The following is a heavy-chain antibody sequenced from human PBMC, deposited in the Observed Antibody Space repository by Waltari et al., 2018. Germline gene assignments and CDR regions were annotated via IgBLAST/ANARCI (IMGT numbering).Heavy chain of an antibody. V-gene: IGHV3-30-3*01. CDR1: GFTFSSYA. CDR2: ISYDGSNK. D-gene: IGHD4-17*01. J-gene: IGHJ4*02. Sequence: QVQLVESGGGVVQTGRSLRLSCAASGFTFSSYAMHWVRQAPGKGLEWVAVISYDGSNKYYADSVKGRFTISRDNSKNTLYLQMNSLRAEDTAVYYCARVLGVTTNDYWGQGTLVTVSS. CDR3: ARVLGVTTNDY.